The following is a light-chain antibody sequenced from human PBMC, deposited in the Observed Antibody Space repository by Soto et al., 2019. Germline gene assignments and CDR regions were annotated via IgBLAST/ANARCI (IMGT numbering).Light chain of an antibody. CDR3: QTYDKAPWT. V-gene: IGKV1-27*01. CDR2: AAS. Sequence: DIQMTQSPSSLSASVGDRVTITCRASRGIYNHLAWYQQKPSNAPKLLIYAASTLQSGVPSRFSASGSGKDFSLTISALQSEDVGTYFCQTYDKAPWTFGPGTRV. CDR1: RGIYNH. J-gene: IGKJ1*01.